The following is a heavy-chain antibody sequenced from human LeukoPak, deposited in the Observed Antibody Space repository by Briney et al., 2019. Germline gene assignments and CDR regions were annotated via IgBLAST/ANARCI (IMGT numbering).Heavy chain of an antibody. CDR1: GYTFTSYG. D-gene: IGHD5-18*01. CDR2: ISAYNGNT. CDR3: ARVTFIGYSYGTLDY. J-gene: IGHJ4*02. V-gene: IGHV1-18*01. Sequence: GASVKVSCKASGYTFTSYGISWVRQAPGQGLEWMGWISAYNGNTNYAQKLQGRVTMTTDTSTSTAYMELRSLRSDDTAVYYCARVTFIGYSYGTLDYWGQRTLVTVSS.